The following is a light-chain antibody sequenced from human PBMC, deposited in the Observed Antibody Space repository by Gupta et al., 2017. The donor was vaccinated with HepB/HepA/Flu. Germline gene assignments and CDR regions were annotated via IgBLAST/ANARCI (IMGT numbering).Light chain of an antibody. CDR2: AAS. J-gene: IGKJ4*01. CDR3: QQANSFPRT. CDR1: LSTSNW. V-gene: IGKV1-12*01. Sequence: FQMPQSPSLVSAAVGDRVTITCRASLSTSNWLAWYQQKPGKAPKLLISAASNLQSGVPSRFSGSGSGTDFTLTISSLQLEDFATYYCQQANSFPRTFGGGTRVEIK.